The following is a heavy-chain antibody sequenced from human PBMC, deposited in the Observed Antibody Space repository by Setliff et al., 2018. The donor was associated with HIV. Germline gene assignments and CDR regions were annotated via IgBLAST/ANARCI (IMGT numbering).Heavy chain of an antibody. V-gene: IGHV3-23*01. CDR1: GFSFSSYA. D-gene: IGHD2-21*01. J-gene: IGHJ5*01. CDR3: AKLREGHVYSQYDS. CDR2: ISGSGGGT. Sequence: PGGSLRLSCAASGFSFSSYAMSWVRQAPGKGLEWVSGISGSGGGTYYADSVKGRFTISRDNSQNALYLQMDSLRAEDTAVYHCAKLREGHVYSQYDSWGHGTLVTVSS.